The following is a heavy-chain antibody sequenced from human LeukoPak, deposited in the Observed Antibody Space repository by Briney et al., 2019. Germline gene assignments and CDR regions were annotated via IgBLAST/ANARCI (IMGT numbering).Heavy chain of an antibody. CDR1: GFTFSAFV. J-gene: IGHJ4*02. V-gene: IGHV3-21*01. D-gene: IGHD1-26*01. CDR3: GVAASSTSDFDY. CDR2: ITSSSHAT. Sequence: GGSLRLSCAASGFTFSAFVVNWVRQAPGKGLEWLSSITSSSHATFYAPSVRGRFTISRDSPRNSLYLQMDGLRADDTAVYYCGVAASSTSDFDYWGQGTLVTVSS.